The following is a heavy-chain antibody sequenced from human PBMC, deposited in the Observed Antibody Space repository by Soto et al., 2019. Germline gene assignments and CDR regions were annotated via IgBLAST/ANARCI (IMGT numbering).Heavy chain of an antibody. Sequence: SETLSLTCTVSGGSIKSGAYYWSWIRQHPGKGLEWIGYIYYTGGTYYNPSLKSRLSMSQDTSKNQFSLKLSSVTAADTAVYYCARAVVTAYGGTYYFDYWGQGTLVTVSS. V-gene: IGHV4-31*03. CDR3: ARAVVTAYGGTYYFDY. J-gene: IGHJ4*02. CDR2: IYYTGGT. CDR1: GGSIKSGAYY. D-gene: IGHD2-21*02.